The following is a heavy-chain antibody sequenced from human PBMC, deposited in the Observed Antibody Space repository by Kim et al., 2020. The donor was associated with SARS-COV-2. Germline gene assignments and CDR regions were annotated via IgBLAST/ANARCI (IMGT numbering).Heavy chain of an antibody. CDR1: GFTFEDYG. CDR3: ARDRGYDFWSGYSVTPYGWDV. J-gene: IGHJ6*02. D-gene: IGHD3-3*01. Sequence: GGSLRLSCAASGFTFEDYGMSWVRQAPGKGLEWVSGINWNGGSPGYADSVKGRFTISRDNAKKSLYLQMNSLRAEDTALYYCARDRGYDFWSGYSVTPYGWDVWGQGTTVIVSS. CDR2: INWNGGSP. V-gene: IGHV3-20*04.